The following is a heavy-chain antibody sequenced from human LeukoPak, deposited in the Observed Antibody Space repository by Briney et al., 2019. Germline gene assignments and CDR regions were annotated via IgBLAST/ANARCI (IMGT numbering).Heavy chain of an antibody. D-gene: IGHD2-15*01. CDR2: IILIFGTA. CDR3: ARGNRWMPVDAWWYDP. V-gene: IGHV1-69*13. Sequence: VKVSFKSSGGTFSIYAISWVRQAPGQGLEWMGGIILIFGTANYAQTFQGRVTLTADESTSTAYMELGSLRSEDTALYYCARGNRWMPVDAWWYDPWGPGTLVTVSS. J-gene: IGHJ5*02. CDR1: GGTFSIYA.